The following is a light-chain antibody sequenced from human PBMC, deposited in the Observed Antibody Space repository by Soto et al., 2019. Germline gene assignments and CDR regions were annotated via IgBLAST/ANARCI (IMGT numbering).Light chain of an antibody. CDR2: AAS. CDR1: QSLLNSNGYNY. CDR3: QQSYSTPYT. Sequence: MTQSPLSLPVIPGEPASISCRSSQSLLNSNGYNYLDWYQQKPGKAPKLLIYAASSLQSGVPSRFSGSGSGTDFTLTISSLQPEDFATYYCQQSYSTPYTFGQGTKLEIK. V-gene: IGKV1-39*01. J-gene: IGKJ2*01.